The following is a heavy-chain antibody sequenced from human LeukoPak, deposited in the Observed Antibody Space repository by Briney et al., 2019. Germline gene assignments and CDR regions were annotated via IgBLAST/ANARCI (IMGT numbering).Heavy chain of an antibody. D-gene: IGHD1-26*01. J-gene: IGHJ4*02. CDR1: GFTFSIYS. V-gene: IGHV3-21*01. Sequence: GGSLRLSCAASGFTFSIYSMNWVRQAPGKGLEWVSSISSSSSYIYYADSVKGRFTISRDNAKNSLYLQMNSLRAEDTAVYYCARDQIVGATPDYWGQGTLVTVSS. CDR2: ISSSSSYI. CDR3: ARDQIVGATPDY.